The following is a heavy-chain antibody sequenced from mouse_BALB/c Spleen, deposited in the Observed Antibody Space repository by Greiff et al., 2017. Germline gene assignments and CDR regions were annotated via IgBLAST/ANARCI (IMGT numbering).Heavy chain of an antibody. D-gene: IGHD2-14*01. J-gene: IGHJ4*01. CDR3: NAGYRYDRDYYAMDY. CDR1: GFNIKDYY. CDR2: IDPENGDT. Sequence: EVQLQQSGAELVRSGASVKLSCTASGFNIKDYYMHWVKQRPEQGLEWIGWIDPENGDTEYAPKFQGKATMTADTSSNTAYLQLSSLTSEDTAVYYCNAGYRYDRDYYAMDYWGQGTSVTVSS. V-gene: IGHV14-4*02.